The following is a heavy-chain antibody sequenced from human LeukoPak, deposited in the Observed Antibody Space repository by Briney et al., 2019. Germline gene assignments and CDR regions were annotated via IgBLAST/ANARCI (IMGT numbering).Heavy chain of an antibody. D-gene: IGHD5-24*01. Sequence: GGSLRLSCAASGFTVSSNYMSWVRQAPGKGLEWVSVIYSGGSTYYADSVKGRFTISRDNSKNTLYLQMNSLRAEDTAVYYCARDPTDGDGPAPGAFDIWGQGTMVTVSS. J-gene: IGHJ3*02. V-gene: IGHV3-66*02. CDR2: IYSGGST. CDR1: GFTVSSNY. CDR3: ARDPTDGDGPAPGAFDI.